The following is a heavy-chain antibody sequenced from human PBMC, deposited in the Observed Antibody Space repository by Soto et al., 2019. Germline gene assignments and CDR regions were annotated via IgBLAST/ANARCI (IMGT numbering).Heavy chain of an antibody. CDR1: GVSISNDDYY. CDR3: ARGVEARPARLGMDA. Sequence: LSLTCTVSGVSISNDDYYWTWIRQPPGKGLEWIGNTQYSVITNYNPSLKSRLTISVDTSKNQFSLKLGSVTAADTAVYYCARGVEARPARLGMDAWGQGTTVTVSS. D-gene: IGHD6-6*01. V-gene: IGHV4-30-4*01. J-gene: IGHJ6*02. CDR2: TQYSVIT.